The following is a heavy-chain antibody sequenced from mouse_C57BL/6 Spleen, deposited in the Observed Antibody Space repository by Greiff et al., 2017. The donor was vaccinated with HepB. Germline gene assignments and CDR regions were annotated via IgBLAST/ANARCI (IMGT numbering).Heavy chain of an antibody. J-gene: IGHJ2*01. Sequence: QVQLQQPGAELVMPGASVKLSCKASGYTFTSYWMHWVKQRPGQGLEWIGEIDPSDSYTNYNQKFKGKSTLTVDKSSSTAYMQLSSLTSEDSAVYYCARKTVVAPRDYWGQGTTLTVSS. CDR2: IDPSDSYT. CDR3: ARKTVVAPRDY. D-gene: IGHD1-1*01. V-gene: IGHV1-69*01. CDR1: GYTFTSYW.